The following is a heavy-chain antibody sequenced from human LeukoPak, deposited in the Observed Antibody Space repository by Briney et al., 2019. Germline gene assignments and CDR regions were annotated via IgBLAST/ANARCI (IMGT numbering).Heavy chain of an antibody. D-gene: IGHD3-3*01. CDR1: GFTFSSYG. CDR3: AKDFTYDFWSGYYNY. J-gene: IGHJ4*02. Sequence: GGSLRLSCAASGFTFSSYGMSWVRQAPGKGLEWVSAISGSGGSTYYADSVKGRFTISRDNSKNTLYLQMNSLRAEDTAVYYCAKDFTYDFWSGYYNYWGQGTLVTVSS. CDR2: ISGSGGST. V-gene: IGHV3-23*01.